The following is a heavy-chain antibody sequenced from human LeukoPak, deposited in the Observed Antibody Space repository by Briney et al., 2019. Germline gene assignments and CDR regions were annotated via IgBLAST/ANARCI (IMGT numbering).Heavy chain of an antibody. CDR2: MKPNSGNI. J-gene: IGHJ4*02. D-gene: IGHD5-18*01. CDR3: VRVRPDGYSYGYYDY. V-gene: IGHV1-8*03. CDR1: GYTFTNHG. Sequence: ASVKVSCKASGYTFTNHGINWVRQATGQGLEWMAWMKPNSGNIVYAQKFQGRVTISRSTAINTAYMELSSLRSEDTAVYYCVRVRPDGYSYGYYDYWGQGTLVTVSS.